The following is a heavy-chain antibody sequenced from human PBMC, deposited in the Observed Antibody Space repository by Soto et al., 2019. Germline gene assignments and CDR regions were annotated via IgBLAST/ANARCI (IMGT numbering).Heavy chain of an antibody. D-gene: IGHD5-18*01. J-gene: IGHJ6*02. V-gene: IGHV3-30-3*01. CDR2: ISYDGSNK. CDR3: AGQLGWDYYYYGMHV. Sequence: GGSLRLSCAASGFTFSSYAMHWVRQAPGKGLEWVAVISYDGSNKYYADSVKGRFTISRDNSKNTLYLQMNSLRAEDTAVYYCAGQLGWDYYYYGMHVWGQGATVTVYS. CDR1: GFTFSSYA.